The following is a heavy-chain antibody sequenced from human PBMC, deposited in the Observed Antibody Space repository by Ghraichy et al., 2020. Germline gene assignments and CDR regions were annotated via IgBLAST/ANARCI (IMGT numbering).Heavy chain of an antibody. CDR3: ATVRSRY. CDR1: GFTFSSFS. Sequence: LSLTCAASGFTFSSFSMNWVRQAPGKGLEWVSYISSDSSTIYYADSVKGRFTISRDNAKNSLYLQMTSLRAEDTAVYYCATVRSRYWGQGTLVTVSS. D-gene: IGHD1-26*01. CDR2: ISSDSSTI. V-gene: IGHV3-48*04. J-gene: IGHJ4*02.